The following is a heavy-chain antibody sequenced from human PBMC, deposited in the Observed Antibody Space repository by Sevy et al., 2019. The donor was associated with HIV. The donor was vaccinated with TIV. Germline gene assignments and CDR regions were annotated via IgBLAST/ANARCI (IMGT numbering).Heavy chain of an antibody. J-gene: IGHJ4*02. CDR2: ISYDGSSQ. D-gene: IGHD3-10*02. CDR3: TKESLRGTYIRGDFDH. V-gene: IGHV3-30*18. CDR1: GFTFQTFG. Sequence: GGSLRLSCSAFGFTFQTFGMQWVRQAPGKGPEWLAVISYDGSSQNYADSVKGRSTISRDNSKNLLFLQMNSLLPNDTAVYFCTKESLRGTYIRGDFDHWGQGTLLTVSS.